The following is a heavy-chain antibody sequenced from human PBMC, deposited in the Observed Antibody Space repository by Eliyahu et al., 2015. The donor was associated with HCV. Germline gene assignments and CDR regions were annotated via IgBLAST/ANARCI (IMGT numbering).Heavy chain of an antibody. CDR2: ISWNSGSI. J-gene: IGHJ6*02. CDR3: AKDIGSTTPYYYGMDV. Sequence: EVQLVESGGGLVQPGRSLRLSCXASGFXFDDYAMHWVRQAPGKGLEWVSGISWNSGSIGYADSVKGRFTISRDNAKNSLYLQMNSLRAEDTALYYCAKDIGSTTPYYYGMDVWGQGTTVTVSS. CDR1: GFXFDDYA. V-gene: IGHV3-9*01. D-gene: IGHD2-2*01.